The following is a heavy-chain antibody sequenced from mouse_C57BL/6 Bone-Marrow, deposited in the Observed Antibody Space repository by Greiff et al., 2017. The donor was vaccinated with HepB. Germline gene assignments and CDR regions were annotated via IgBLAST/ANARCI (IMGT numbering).Heavy chain of an antibody. CDR2: INPNYGTT. J-gene: IGHJ3*01. CDR3: ARSKIYSNYDWFAY. CDR1: GYSFTDYN. Sequence: EVHLVESGPELVKPGASVKISCKASGYSFTDYNMNWVKQSNGKSLEWIGVINPNYGTTSYNQKFKGKATLTVDQSSSTADMQLNSLTSEDSAVYYCARSKIYSNYDWFAYWGQGTLVTVSA. D-gene: IGHD2-5*01. V-gene: IGHV1-39*01.